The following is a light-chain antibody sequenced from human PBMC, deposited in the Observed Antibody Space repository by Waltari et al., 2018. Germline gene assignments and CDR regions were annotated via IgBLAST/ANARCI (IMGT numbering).Light chain of an antibody. CDR1: QSVLYSSNNKNY. Sequence: DIVMTQSPDSLAVSLGERDTIHCKSSQSVLYSSNNKNYLAWYQQKPGQPPKLLIYWASTRESGVPDRFSGSGSGTDFTLTISSLQAEDVAVYYCQQYYSTPLTFGQGTRLEIK. CDR3: QQYYSTPLT. J-gene: IGKJ5*01. V-gene: IGKV4-1*01. CDR2: WAS.